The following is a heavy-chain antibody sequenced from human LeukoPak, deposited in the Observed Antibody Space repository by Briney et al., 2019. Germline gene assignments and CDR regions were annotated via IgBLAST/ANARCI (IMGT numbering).Heavy chain of an antibody. D-gene: IGHD5-18*01. J-gene: IGHJ4*02. Sequence: PSETLSLTCAVHGGSFSGYYWSWIRQPPGKGLEWIGEINHSGSTNYNPSLKSRVTISVDTSKNQFSLKLSSVTAADTAVYYCATRGTRGYSYGPRVYFDYWGQGTLVTVSS. V-gene: IGHV4-34*01. CDR2: INHSGST. CDR3: ATRGTRGYSYGPRVYFDY. CDR1: GGSFSGYY.